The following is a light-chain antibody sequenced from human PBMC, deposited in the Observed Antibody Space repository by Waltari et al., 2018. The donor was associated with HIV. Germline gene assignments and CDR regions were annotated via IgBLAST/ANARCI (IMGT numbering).Light chain of an antibody. J-gene: IGKJ5*01. CDR3: MQAIQTIT. CDR1: QSLLHSSGYNY. Sequence: DIVMTQSPLSLPVTPGAPASISCMSSQSLLHSSGYNYLYWYLQRPGQSPQLLIYWGSNRASGVTDSVSGSGSGTDFTLKITRVEAEDVGVYYCMQAIQTITFGQGTRLEMK. CDR2: WGS. V-gene: IGKV2-28*01.